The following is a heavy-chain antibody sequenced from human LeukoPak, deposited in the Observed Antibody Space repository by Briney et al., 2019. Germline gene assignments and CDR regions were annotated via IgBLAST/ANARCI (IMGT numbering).Heavy chain of an antibody. Sequence: ASVTVSCTASGYTFTSYGISWVRQAPGQGLEWMGWISAYNGNTNYAQKLQGRVTMTTDTSTSTAYMELRSLRSDDTAVYYCARRRGAVTAQVNFDYWGQGTLVTVSS. CDR1: GYTFTSYG. J-gene: IGHJ4*02. CDR3: ARRRGAVTAQVNFDY. D-gene: IGHD4-17*01. CDR2: ISAYNGNT. V-gene: IGHV1-18*01.